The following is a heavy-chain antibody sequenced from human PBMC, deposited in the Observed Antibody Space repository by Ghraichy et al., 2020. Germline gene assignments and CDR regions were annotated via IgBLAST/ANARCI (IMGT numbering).Heavy chain of an antibody. CDR3: ARGPEDRYSTSFFDY. CDR1: GFLFSKNA. CDR2: IRANGGNT. J-gene: IGHJ4*02. Sequence: GGSLRLSCVASGFLFSKNAMGWVRQTPGRGLEWVSGIRANGGNTYYADSVKGRFTISRDNSRSTLHLQMNSLKAEDTAVYYCARGPEDRYSTSFFDYWGQGVLVTVSS. V-gene: IGHV3-23*01. D-gene: IGHD6-13*01.